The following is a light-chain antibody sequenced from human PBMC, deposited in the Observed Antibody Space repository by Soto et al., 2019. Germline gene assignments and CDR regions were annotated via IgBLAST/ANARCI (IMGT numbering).Light chain of an antibody. CDR3: QQFNNWPLS. CDR2: GAS. Sequence: ELVITQSPANLSVSPGERATLSCRASQSVSSNLAWYQQKPGQAPRLLIYGASTRATGIPARFSGSGSGTEFTLTISSLQSEDFAVYSCQQFNNWPLSFGEGTKVDIK. CDR1: QSVSSN. V-gene: IGKV3-15*01. J-gene: IGKJ1*01.